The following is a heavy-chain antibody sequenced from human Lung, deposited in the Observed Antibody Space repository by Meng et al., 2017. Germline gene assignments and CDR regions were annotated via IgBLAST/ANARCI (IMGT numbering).Heavy chain of an antibody. CDR1: GFYFSNAW. CDR2: IKSNTDGGTT. V-gene: IGHV3-15*01. J-gene: IGHJ4*02. Sequence: EGYLLGSGGDLVKPGGSLILSCAASGFYFSNAWMSWVRQAPGKGLEWVGRIKSNTDGGTTEYAAPVTGRFTISRDDSKSTLNLHLSGLRTDDTGVYYCTWDDKAVSDYWGQGTLVTVSS. CDR3: TWDDKAVSDY. D-gene: IGHD3-9*01.